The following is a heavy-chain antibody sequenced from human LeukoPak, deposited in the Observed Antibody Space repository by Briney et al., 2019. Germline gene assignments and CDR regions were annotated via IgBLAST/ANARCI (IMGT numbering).Heavy chain of an antibody. J-gene: IGHJ5*02. CDR1: GFTFSSYE. CDR3: ARMWFGELSTFDP. D-gene: IGHD3-10*01. V-gene: IGHV3-48*03. CDR2: ISSSGSTI. Sequence: PGGSLRLSCAASGFTFSSYEMNWVRQAPGKGLEWVSYISSSGSTIYYADSVKGRFTISRDNAKNTLYLQMNSLRAEDTAVYYCARMWFGELSTFDPWGQGTLVTVSS.